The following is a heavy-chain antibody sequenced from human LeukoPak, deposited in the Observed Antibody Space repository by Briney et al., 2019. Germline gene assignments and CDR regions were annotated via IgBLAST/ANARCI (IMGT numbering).Heavy chain of an antibody. CDR3: AKPYGGNSHYFDY. CDR2: ISYDGSNK. V-gene: IGHV3-30*18. Sequence: GGSLRLSCAASGFSFGTYGMHWVRQAPGKGLEWMAAISYDGSNKYYEDSVKGRFTISRDNSQNTLYLQMNSLRAEDTAVYYCAKPYGGNSHYFDYWGQGTLVTVSS. CDR1: GFSFGTYG. J-gene: IGHJ4*02. D-gene: IGHD4-23*01.